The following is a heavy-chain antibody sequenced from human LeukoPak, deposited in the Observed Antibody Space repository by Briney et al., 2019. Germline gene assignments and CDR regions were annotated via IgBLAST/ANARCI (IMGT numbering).Heavy chain of an antibody. Sequence: SETLSLTCAVYGGSFSGYYWSWIRQPPGKGLEWIGEINRSGSTNYNPSLKSRVTISVDTSKNQFSLKLSSVTAADTAVYYCARLPSYYYYYYMDVWGKGTTVTISS. CDR2: INRSGST. V-gene: IGHV4-34*01. CDR3: ARLPSYYYYYYMDV. CDR1: GGSFSGYY. J-gene: IGHJ6*03.